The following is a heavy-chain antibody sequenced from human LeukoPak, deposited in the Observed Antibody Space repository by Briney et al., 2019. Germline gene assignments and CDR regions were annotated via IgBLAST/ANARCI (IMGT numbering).Heavy chain of an antibody. CDR3: ARDGLLWFGDSTNY. V-gene: IGHV4-38-2*02. D-gene: IGHD3-10*01. CDR1: GYSISSGYY. Sequence: SETPSLTCAVSGYSISSGYYWGWIRQPPGKGLEWIGSIYHSGSTYYNPSLKSRVTISVDTSKNQFSLKLSSVTAADTAVYYCARDGLLWFGDSTNYWGQGTLVTVSS. CDR2: IYHSGST. J-gene: IGHJ4*02.